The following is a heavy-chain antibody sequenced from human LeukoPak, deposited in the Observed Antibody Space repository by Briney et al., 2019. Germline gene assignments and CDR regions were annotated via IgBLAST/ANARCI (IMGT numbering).Heavy chain of an antibody. CDR3: ARSYFHESSDYYFPTDY. J-gene: IGHJ4*02. CDR1: GYTFTSYY. CDR2: INPSDGNT. V-gene: IGHV1-46*01. D-gene: IGHD3-22*01. Sequence: GASVKVSCKASGYTFTSYYMHWVRQAPGQGLEWMGIINPSDGNTTYAQKFQGRVTMTRDTSTSKVYMEMSSLRSEDTAVYYCARSYFHESSDYYFPTDYWGQGTRVTVSS.